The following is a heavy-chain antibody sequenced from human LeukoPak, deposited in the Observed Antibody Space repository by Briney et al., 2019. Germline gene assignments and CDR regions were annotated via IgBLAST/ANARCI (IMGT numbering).Heavy chain of an antibody. CDR1: GGSISSYY. Sequence: SETLSLTCTVPGGSISSYYWSWIRQPPGRGLEWIGFIFDSGNTKYNPSLKTRVTISVDTSKNQFSLKLTSVTAADTAVYYCARHSICFDPWGQGTLVTVSS. CDR2: IFDSGNT. J-gene: IGHJ5*02. V-gene: IGHV4-59*08. CDR3: ARHSICFDP.